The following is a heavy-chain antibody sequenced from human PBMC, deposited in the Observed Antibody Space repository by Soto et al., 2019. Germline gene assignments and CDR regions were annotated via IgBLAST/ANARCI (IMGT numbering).Heavy chain of an antibody. Sequence: PSDTLSVTCTVSGGSISTGGYYWKWIRQHPGKGLEWIGYFYYSGSTYYNPSLKSRVTISVNTSKNQFSLKLSSVTAADTAVYYCARSVFPWGQGTLVTVSS. CDR3: ARSVFP. J-gene: IGHJ5*02. V-gene: IGHV4-31*03. CDR2: FYYSGST. CDR1: GGSISTGGYY.